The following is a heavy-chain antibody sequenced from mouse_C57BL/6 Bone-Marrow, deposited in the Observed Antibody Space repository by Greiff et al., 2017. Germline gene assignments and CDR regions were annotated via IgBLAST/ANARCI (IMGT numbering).Heavy chain of an antibody. Sequence: QVQLQQSGPGLVQPSQSLSITCTVSGFSLTSYGVHWVRQSPGTGLALLGVIWRGGSTDYNAAFMSRLSITKDNSKSQVFFKMNSLQADDTDIYYCAKSPSDYYGRYFDVWGTGTTGTVSS. D-gene: IGHD1-1*01. CDR3: AKSPSDYYGRYFDV. V-gene: IGHV2-5*01. CDR1: GFSLTSYG. CDR2: IWRGGST. J-gene: IGHJ1*03.